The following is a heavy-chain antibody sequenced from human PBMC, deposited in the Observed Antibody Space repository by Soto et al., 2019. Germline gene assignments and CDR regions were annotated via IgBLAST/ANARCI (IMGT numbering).Heavy chain of an antibody. Sequence: SETLSLTCTVSGGSISSSSYYWGWIRQPPGKGLEWIGSIYYSGSTYYNPSLKSRVTISVDTSKNQFSLKLSSVTAADTAVYYCARDYGEEEQIVYGMDVWGQGTTVTVSS. J-gene: IGHJ6*02. CDR1: GGSISSSSYY. CDR3: ARDYGEEEQIVYGMDV. V-gene: IGHV4-39*02. D-gene: IGHD4-17*01. CDR2: IYYSGST.